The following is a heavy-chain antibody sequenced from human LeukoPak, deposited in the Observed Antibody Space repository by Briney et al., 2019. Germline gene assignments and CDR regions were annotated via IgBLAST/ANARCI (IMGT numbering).Heavy chain of an antibody. V-gene: IGHV1-2*02. Sequence: GASVKVSCKASGYTFTDYYMHWVRQAPGQGLEWMGWINPSSGGTNYAQKFQGRVTMTRDTSISTAYMELSRLRSDDTAVYYCARDYYDSSGYYYQGLNAFDIWGQGTMVTVSS. CDR1: GYTFTDYY. J-gene: IGHJ3*02. CDR3: ARDYYDSSGYYYQGLNAFDI. D-gene: IGHD3-22*01. CDR2: INPSSGGT.